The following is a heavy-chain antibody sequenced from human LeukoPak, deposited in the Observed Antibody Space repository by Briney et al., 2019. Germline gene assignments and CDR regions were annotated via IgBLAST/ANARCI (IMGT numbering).Heavy chain of an antibody. CDR1: GDSIRMSSYY. V-gene: IGHV4-39*01. CDR3: ARQGGWGGAASLIEY. Sequence: SSETLSLTCTVSGDSIRMSSYYWGWIRQPPGKGLEWIGSIYYSGTTYYNPSLKSRVTISVDTSKNQFSLKLSSVTASDTAIFYCARQGGWGGAASLIEYWGQGTLVTVSS. CDR2: IYYSGTT. D-gene: IGHD1-26*01. J-gene: IGHJ4*02.